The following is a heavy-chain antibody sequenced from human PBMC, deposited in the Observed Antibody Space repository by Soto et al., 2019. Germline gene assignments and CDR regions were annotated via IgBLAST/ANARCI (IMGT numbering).Heavy chain of an antibody. J-gene: IGHJ5*02. CDR1: GGSLSGYY. CDR2: ISRSGNT. CDR3: VRRSKHTGTPVVGFDP. D-gene: IGHD2-15*01. Sequence: QVHLQQWGPALLKPSETLSLTCAVYGGSLSGYYWSWIRQSPGKGLEWIGDISRSGNTNYNPSLKSRVTISRDPSQNQFSLSMTSVTAADTAFYYCVRRSKHTGTPVVGFDPLGQGTLVTVSS. V-gene: IGHV4-34*02.